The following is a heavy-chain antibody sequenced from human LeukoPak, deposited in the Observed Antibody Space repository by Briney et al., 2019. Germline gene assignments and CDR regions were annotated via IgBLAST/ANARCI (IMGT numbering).Heavy chain of an antibody. Sequence: GGSLRLSCAASGFTVSSNYMSWVRQAPGKGLEWVSVIYSGGSTYYADSVKGRFTISRDNSKNTLYLQMNSLRAEDTAVYYCARGHFILTGSRRFDPWGQGTLVTVSS. CDR2: IYSGGST. CDR1: GFTVSSNY. J-gene: IGHJ5*02. CDR3: ARGHFILTGSRRFDP. V-gene: IGHV3-53*01. D-gene: IGHD3-9*01.